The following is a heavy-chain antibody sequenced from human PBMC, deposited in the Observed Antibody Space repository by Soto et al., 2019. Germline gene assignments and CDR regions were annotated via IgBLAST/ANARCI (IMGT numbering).Heavy chain of an antibody. CDR1: GFTFSSYA. CDR2: ISGSGGST. V-gene: IGHV3-23*01. Sequence: EVQLLESGGGLVQPGGSLRLSCAASGFTFSSYAMSWVRQAPGKGLEWVSAISGSGGSTYYADSVKGRFTISRDNSKNTLYLQMNSLRAEDTAVYYCAKVSGSSGWYEIYFDYWGQGTLVTVSS. J-gene: IGHJ4*02. D-gene: IGHD6-19*01. CDR3: AKVSGSSGWYEIYFDY.